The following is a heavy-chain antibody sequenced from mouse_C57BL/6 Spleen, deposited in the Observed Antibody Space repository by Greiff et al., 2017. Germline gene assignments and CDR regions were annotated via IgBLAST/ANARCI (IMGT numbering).Heavy chain of an antibody. V-gene: IGHV1-64*01. Sequence: QVQLQQPGAELVKPGASVKLSCKASGYTFTSYWMHWVQQTPGPGLEWIGIIHPTSGSTNYTETFTPQSTLTVDNSSTTSYLQLSSLSSEDSAVYYCARCEGPGYYFDYWGQGTTLTVSS. CDR1: GYTFTSYW. CDR2: IHPTSGST. CDR3: ARCEGPGYYFDY. J-gene: IGHJ2*01. D-gene: IGHD3-2*02.